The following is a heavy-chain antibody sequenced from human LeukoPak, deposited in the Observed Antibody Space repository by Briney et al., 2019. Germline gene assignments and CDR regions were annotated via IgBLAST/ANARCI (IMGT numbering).Heavy chain of an antibody. J-gene: IGHJ4*02. CDR1: GFTVSSTY. Sequence: GGSLRLSCEASGFTVSSTYMSWVRQAPGKGLEWVSIINPSGGTTYYADSVKGRFTISRDNSKNTLYLQMNSLRAEDTAVYYCARRTAATYHFDYWGQGTLVTVSS. CDR3: ARRTAATYHFDY. CDR2: INPSGGTT. V-gene: IGHV3-53*01. D-gene: IGHD6-25*01.